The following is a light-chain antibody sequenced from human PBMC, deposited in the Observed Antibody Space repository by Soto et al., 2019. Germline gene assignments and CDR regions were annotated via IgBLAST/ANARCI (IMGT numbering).Light chain of an antibody. V-gene: IGKV3-20*01. CDR3: QQYNSYSWT. CDR1: QSINNRY. J-gene: IGKJ1*01. Sequence: EIVLTQSPGTLSLSPGERATLSCRASQSINNRYLAWYQQKPGQAPRLLIYAASSRATGIPDRFSGSGSGTDFTLTISSLQPDDFATYYCQQYNSYSWTFGQGTKVEIK. CDR2: AAS.